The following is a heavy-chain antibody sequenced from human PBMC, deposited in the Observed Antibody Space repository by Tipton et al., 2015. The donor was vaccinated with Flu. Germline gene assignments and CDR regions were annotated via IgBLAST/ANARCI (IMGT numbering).Heavy chain of an antibody. D-gene: IGHD2-2*01. CDR2: IYYSGST. V-gene: IGHV4-59*01. J-gene: IGHJ6*03. Sequence: TLSLTCTVSGGSISSYYWSWIRQPPGKGLEWIGYIYYSGSTNYNPSLKSRVTISVDTSKNQFPLKLSSVTAADTAVYYCARDSGRYCSSTSCYGPYYYYMDVWGKGTTVTVSS. CDR3: ARDSGRYCSSTSCYGPYYYYMDV. CDR1: GGSISSYY.